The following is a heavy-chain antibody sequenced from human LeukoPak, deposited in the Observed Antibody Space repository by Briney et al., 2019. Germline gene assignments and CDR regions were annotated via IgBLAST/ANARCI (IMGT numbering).Heavy chain of an antibody. CDR3: AKAPSITMIVVVQPIDY. Sequence: GGSLTLSCAASGFTFISYGMHWVRQAPGKGLEWVAFIRYDGSNKYYADSVKGRFTISRDNSKYTLYLQMNSLRAEDTAVYYCAKAPSITMIVVVQPIDYWGQGTLVTVSP. J-gene: IGHJ4*02. D-gene: IGHD3-22*01. V-gene: IGHV3-30*02. CDR2: IRYDGSNK. CDR1: GFTFISYG.